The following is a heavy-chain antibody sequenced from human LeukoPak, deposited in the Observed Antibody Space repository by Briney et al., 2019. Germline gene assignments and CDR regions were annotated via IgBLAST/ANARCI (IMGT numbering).Heavy chain of an antibody. V-gene: IGHV3-30-3*01. Sequence: PGGSLRLSCAASGFTFSSYAMHWVRQAPGKGLEWVAVISYDGSNKYYADSVKGRFTISRDNSKNTLYLQMNSLRAEDTAVYYCASLQSFWGQGTLVTVSS. CDR2: ISYDGSNK. J-gene: IGHJ4*02. CDR1: GFTFSSYA. CDR3: ASLQSF. D-gene: IGHD5-24*01.